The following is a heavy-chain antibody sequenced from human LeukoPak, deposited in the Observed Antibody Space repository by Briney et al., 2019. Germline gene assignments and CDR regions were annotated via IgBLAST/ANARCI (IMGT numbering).Heavy chain of an antibody. D-gene: IGHD2-2*01. CDR2: IIPILGTA. CDR1: GGTFSSYA. Sequence: GASVKVSCKASGGTFSSYAISWVRQAPGQGLEWMGRIIPILGTANYAQKFQGRVTITTDESTSTAYMELSSLRSEDTAVYYCARALPPEDCSSTSCSENEFDPWGQGTLVTVSS. CDR3: ARALPPEDCSSTSCSENEFDP. V-gene: IGHV1-69*11. J-gene: IGHJ5*02.